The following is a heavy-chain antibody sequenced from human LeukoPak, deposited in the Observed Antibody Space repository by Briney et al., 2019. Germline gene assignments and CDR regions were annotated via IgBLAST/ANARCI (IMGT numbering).Heavy chain of an antibody. Sequence: GGSLRLSCAASGFTFGTYDMNWVRQAPGRGLEWVSTISDSGDNTHYTDSVRGRFTISRDNSKNTLYLQMNSLRAEDTAVYHCSTSTASGFIDYWGQGTLVTVSP. V-gene: IGHV3-23*01. CDR3: STSTASGFIDY. J-gene: IGHJ4*02. D-gene: IGHD2/OR15-2a*01. CDR2: ISDSGDNT. CDR1: GFTFGTYD.